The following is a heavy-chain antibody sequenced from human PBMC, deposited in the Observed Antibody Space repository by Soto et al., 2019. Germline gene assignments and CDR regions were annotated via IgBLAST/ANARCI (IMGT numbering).Heavy chain of an antibody. Sequence: GGSLRLSCAASGFTFSSYDMSWVRQAPGKGLEWVSCISGSGDITYYTDSVKGRFTISRDNSKNTLYLQMNSLRAEDTAIYYCAKADFDFRSGFHFNYWGQGALVTVSS. J-gene: IGHJ4*02. D-gene: IGHD3-3*01. CDR2: ISGSGDIT. CDR1: GFTFSSYD. CDR3: AKADFDFRSGFHFNY. V-gene: IGHV3-23*01.